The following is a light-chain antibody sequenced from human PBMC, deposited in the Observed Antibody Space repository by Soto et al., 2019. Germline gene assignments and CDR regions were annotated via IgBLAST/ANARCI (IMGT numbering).Light chain of an antibody. Sequence: DIQITQSPSSLSSSLLDIVTITCRASQSISSYLNWFQQKPGKAPKVLIYATSGLQSGVPSRFSGSGSGTDFTLTISSLQPEDFTTYYCQQSYTTPWTFGQGTKVDIK. CDR3: QQSYTTPWT. V-gene: IGKV1-39*01. CDR2: ATS. J-gene: IGKJ1*01. CDR1: QSISSY.